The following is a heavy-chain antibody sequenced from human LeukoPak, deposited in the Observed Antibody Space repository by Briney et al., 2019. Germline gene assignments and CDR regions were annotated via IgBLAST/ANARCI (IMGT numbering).Heavy chain of an antibody. D-gene: IGHD3-22*01. CDR1: GGSFSGYY. CDR3: ASAMIGVPDDAFDI. Sequence: SETLSLTCAVYGGSFSGYYWSWIRQPPGKGLEWIGEINHSGGTNYNPSLKSRVTISVDTSKNQFSLKLSSVTATDTAVYYCASAMIGVPDDAFDIWGQGTMVTVSS. J-gene: IGHJ3*02. CDR2: INHSGGT. V-gene: IGHV4-34*01.